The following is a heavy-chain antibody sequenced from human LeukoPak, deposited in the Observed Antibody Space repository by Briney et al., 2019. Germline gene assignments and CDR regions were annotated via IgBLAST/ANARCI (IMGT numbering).Heavy chain of an antibody. Sequence: PGGSLRLSCAASGFTFTGYWMVWVRQPPGKGLEWVANINQDGSQKHYVDSVKGRFTISRDNAKKSLYLQMNNLRAEDTGVYYCAREDWGPDYWGQGTLVTVSS. CDR2: INQDGSQK. V-gene: IGHV3-7*01. CDR1: GFTFTGYW. CDR3: AREDWGPDY. J-gene: IGHJ4*02. D-gene: IGHD7-27*01.